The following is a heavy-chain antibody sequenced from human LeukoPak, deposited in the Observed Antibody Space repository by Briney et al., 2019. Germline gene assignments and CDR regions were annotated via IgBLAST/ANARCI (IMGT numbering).Heavy chain of an antibody. CDR2: IYPGDSDT. Sequence: GESLKISCKGSGYSFTSYWIGWVRQMPGKDLEWMGIIYPGDSDTRYSPSFQGQVTISADKSISTAYLQWSSLKASDTAMYYCARHISVAGHYYCYGMDVWGQGTTVTVSS. CDR3: ARHISVAGHYYCYGMDV. CDR1: GYSFTSYW. V-gene: IGHV5-51*01. J-gene: IGHJ6*02. D-gene: IGHD6-19*01.